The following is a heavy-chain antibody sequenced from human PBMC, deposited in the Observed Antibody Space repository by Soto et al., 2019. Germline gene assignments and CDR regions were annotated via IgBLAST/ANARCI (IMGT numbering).Heavy chain of an antibody. Sequence: PGGSLRLPCSASGFTFSSYAMHWVRQAPGKGLEYVSAISSNGGSTYYADSVKGRFTISRDNSKNTLYLQMSSLRAEDTAVYYCVKEGGGGIRGPFDYWGQGTLVTVSS. CDR1: GFTFSSYA. CDR3: VKEGGGGIRGPFDY. D-gene: IGHD2-21*01. V-gene: IGHV3-64D*08. CDR2: ISSNGGST. J-gene: IGHJ4*02.